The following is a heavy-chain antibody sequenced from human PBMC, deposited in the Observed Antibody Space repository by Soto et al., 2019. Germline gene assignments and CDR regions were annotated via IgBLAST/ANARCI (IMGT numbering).Heavy chain of an antibody. J-gene: IGHJ4*02. CDR2: IWYDGSNK. CDR3: AREGNDIVATLRPYYFDY. D-gene: IGHD5-12*01. Sequence: QVQLVESGGGVVQPGRSLRLSCAASGFTFSSYGMHWVRQAPGKGLEWVAVIWYDGSNKYYADSVKGRFTISRDNSKNTLYLQMNSLRAEDTAVYYCAREGNDIVATLRPYYFDYWGQGTLVTVSS. V-gene: IGHV3-33*01. CDR1: GFTFSSYG.